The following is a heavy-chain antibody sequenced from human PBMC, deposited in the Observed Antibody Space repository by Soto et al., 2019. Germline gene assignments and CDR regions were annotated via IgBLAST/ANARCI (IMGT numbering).Heavy chain of an antibody. CDR2: INPSGGST. D-gene: IGHD5-12*01. CDR1: GYTFTSYY. J-gene: IGHJ4*02. CDR3: ARDLASFLVATRGYDY. V-gene: IGHV1-46*01. Sequence: ASVKVSCKASGYTFTSYYMHWVRQAPGQGLEWMGIINPSGGSTSYAQKFQGRGTMTRDTSTSTVYMELSSLRSEDTAVYYCARDLASFLVATRGYDYCGQGTLVTVSS.